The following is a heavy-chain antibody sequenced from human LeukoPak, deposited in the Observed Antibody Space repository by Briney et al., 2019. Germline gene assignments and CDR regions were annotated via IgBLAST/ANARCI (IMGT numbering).Heavy chain of an antibody. D-gene: IGHD3-22*01. CDR2: MNPNSGNT. J-gene: IGHJ3*02. V-gene: IGHV1-8*03. CDR3: ARGVRGERYYYDTSDAFDI. Sequence: ASVKVSCKASGYTFTSYGISWVRQATGQGLEWMGWMNPNSGNTGYAQKFQGRVTITRNTSISTAYMELSSLRSEDTAVYYCARGVRGERYYYDTSDAFDIWGQGTMVTVSS. CDR1: GYTFTSYG.